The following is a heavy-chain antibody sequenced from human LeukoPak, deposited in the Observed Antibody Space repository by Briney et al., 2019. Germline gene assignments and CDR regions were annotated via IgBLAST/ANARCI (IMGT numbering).Heavy chain of an antibody. CDR1: GGSLSGGYYY. CDR3: ARRRDRGYDFDY. V-gene: IGHV4-31*03. Sequence: PSQTLSLTCTVSGGSLSGGYYYWSWIREHPGKGLEWIGYIYYSGSTYYNPSLKSRLTISVDTSQSQFSLRLSSVTAADTAVYYCARRRDRGYDFDYWGQGTLVTVSS. CDR2: IYYSGST. J-gene: IGHJ4*02. D-gene: IGHD5-12*01.